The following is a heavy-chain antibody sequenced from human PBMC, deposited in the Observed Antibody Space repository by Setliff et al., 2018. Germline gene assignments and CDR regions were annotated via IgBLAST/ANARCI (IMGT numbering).Heavy chain of an antibody. Sequence: ASVKVSCKASGYIFTRYRITWVRQSPGQGLEWMGWISTRNDDTGYAQKFKGRVTMTTDTSTATVYMELKNLRSDDTAVYYCARSSGPRVVLAADFDYWGQGTLVTVSS. CDR3: ARSSGPRVVLAADFDY. CDR1: GYIFTRYR. J-gene: IGHJ4*02. D-gene: IGHD5-12*01. V-gene: IGHV1-18*01. CDR2: ISTRNDDT.